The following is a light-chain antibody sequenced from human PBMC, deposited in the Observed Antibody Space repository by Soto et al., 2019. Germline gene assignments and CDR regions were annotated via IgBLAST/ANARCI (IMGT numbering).Light chain of an antibody. CDR1: QRLRNNY. J-gene: IGKJ4*01. CDR2: SAS. CDR3: QQFNNSPLT. Sequence: EIVLTQSPGTLSLSPGERATLSCRASQRLRNNYLAWYQQKPGQTPRLLFHSASRRANGILDRFSGSGSGTDFTLNISRLEPEDFAVYYCQQFNNSPLTLGGGTKVEIK. V-gene: IGKV3-20*01.